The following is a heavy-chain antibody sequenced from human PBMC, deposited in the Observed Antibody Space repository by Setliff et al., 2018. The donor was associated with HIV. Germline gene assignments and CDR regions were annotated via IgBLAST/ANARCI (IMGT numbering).Heavy chain of an antibody. CDR1: GTSINSHY. D-gene: IGHD3-9*01. CDR3: AREDGSNSHDTFEI. V-gene: IGHV4-59*11. CDR2: IYYTGIP. J-gene: IGHJ4*01. Sequence: KPSETLSLTCTVSGTSINSHYWSWIRQTPGKGLQWIGLIYYTGIPTYNPSLEGRITMSVDRSKNQFSLKLSSVTTADTAIYYCAREDGSNSHDTFEIWGQGNPGHRLL.